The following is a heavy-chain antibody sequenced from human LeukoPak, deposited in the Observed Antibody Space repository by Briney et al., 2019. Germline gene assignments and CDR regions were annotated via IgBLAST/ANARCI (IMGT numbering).Heavy chain of an antibody. CDR3: TTYPGGYCTSNSCYSYFHQ. J-gene: IGHJ1*01. CDR2: IQSKTDGGTT. CDR1: GFTFRNAW. D-gene: IGHD2-2*03. V-gene: IGHV3-15*01. Sequence: PGGSLRLSCEASGFTFRNAWMNWVRQAPGKGLEWVGRIQSKTDGGTTDYAALVKGRFTISRDDSKNTLYLQMNSLKTEGTAVYYCTTYPGGYCTSNSCYSYFHQWGQGTLVTVSS.